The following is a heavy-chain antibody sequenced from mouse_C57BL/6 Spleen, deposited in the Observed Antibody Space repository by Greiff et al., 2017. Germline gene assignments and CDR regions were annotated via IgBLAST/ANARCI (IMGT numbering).Heavy chain of an antibody. CDR2: IHPNSGST. V-gene: IGHV1-64*01. Sequence: QVQLQQPGAELVKPGASVKLSCKASGYTFTSYWMHWVKQRPGQGLEWIGMIHPNSGSTNYNEKFKSKATLTVDKSSSTAYMQLSSLTSEDSAVYYCARGYYGSSYKYDCDYWGQGTTLTVSS. J-gene: IGHJ2*01. CDR1: GYTFTSYW. D-gene: IGHD1-1*01. CDR3: ARGYYGSSYKYDCDY.